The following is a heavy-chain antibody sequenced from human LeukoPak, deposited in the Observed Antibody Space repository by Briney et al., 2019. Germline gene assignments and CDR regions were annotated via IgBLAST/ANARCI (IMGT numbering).Heavy chain of an antibody. CDR3: ARGQARLSWFDP. J-gene: IGHJ5*02. Sequence: SETLSLTCAVYGRSFSGYYWSWIRQPPGRGLEWIGEINHSGSTNSNPSLKSRVTISVDTSKNQFSLKLSSVTAADTAVYYCARGQARLSWFDPWGQGTLVTVSS. CDR2: INHSGST. V-gene: IGHV4-34*01. CDR1: GRSFSGYY. D-gene: IGHD6-19*01.